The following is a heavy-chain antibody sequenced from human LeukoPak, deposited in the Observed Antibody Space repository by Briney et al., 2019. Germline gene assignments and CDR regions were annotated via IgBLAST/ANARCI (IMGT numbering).Heavy chain of an antibody. D-gene: IGHD2-2*01. J-gene: IGHJ5*02. CDR2: INPHSSGT. CDR3: ATVPCVISSCSPDNWFDP. CDR1: GYTFTDYY. V-gene: IGHV1-2*02. Sequence: ASVKVSCKASGYTFTDYYILWLRQAPGQGLEWVGWINPHSSGTNFAQRFQGRVTMTRDTSISTVYMELTRLTSDGTAVYYCATVPCVISSCSPDNWFDPWGQGTLVTVSS.